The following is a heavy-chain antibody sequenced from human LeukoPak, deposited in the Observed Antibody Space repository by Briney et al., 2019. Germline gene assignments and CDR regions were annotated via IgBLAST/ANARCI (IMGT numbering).Heavy chain of an antibody. V-gene: IGHV5-51*01. CDR3: ARQFDYGDYEGGYFDY. Sequence: GESLKISCKGSGYSFTSYWIGWVRQMPGKGLEWMGIIYPGDSDTRYSPSFQGQVTISADKSTSTAYLQWSSLKASDTAMYYCARQFDYGDYEGGYFDYWGQGTLVTVSS. J-gene: IGHJ4*02. D-gene: IGHD4-17*01. CDR1: GYSFTSYW. CDR2: IYPGDSDT.